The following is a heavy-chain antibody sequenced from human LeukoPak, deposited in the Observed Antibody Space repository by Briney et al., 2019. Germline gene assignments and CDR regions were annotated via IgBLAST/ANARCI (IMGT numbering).Heavy chain of an antibody. CDR2: IYYSGST. V-gene: IGHV4-39*07. CDR3: ARMDYIVVPAAMRGGVFDY. Sequence: SETLSLTCTVSGGPISSSSYYWGWIRQPPGKGLEWIGSIYYSGSTYYNPSLKSRVTISVDTSKNQFSLKLGSVTAADTAVYYCARMDYIVVPAAMRGGVFDYWGQGTLVTVSS. J-gene: IGHJ4*02. CDR1: GGPISSSSYY. D-gene: IGHD2-2*01.